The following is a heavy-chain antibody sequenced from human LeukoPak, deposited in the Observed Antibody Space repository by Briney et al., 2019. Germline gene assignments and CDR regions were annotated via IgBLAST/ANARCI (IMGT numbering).Heavy chain of an antibody. Sequence: ASVKVSCKPSGYTFTSYYMHWVRQAPGQGLEWMGIINPSGGGTSYAQKFQGRVTMTRDTSTSTVYMELSTLRSEDTALYYCARGYCSGATCYFDYWGQGTLVTVSS. D-gene: IGHD2-15*01. V-gene: IGHV1-46*01. CDR3: ARGYCSGATCYFDY. CDR2: INPSGGGT. J-gene: IGHJ4*02. CDR1: GYTFTSYY.